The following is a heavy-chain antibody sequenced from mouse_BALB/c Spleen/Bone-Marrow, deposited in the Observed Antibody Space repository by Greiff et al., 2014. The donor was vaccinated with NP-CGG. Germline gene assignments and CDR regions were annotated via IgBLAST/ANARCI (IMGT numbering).Heavy chain of an antibody. CDR2: VNPYNGGT. J-gene: IGHJ2*01. D-gene: IGHD2-1*01. CDR3: ARGIYYGNYFDY. CDR1: GYTFTDYY. V-gene: IGHV1-19*01. Sequence: VQLQQSGPELVKPGASVKMSCKASGYTFTDYYMDWVKQSHGESFEWIGRVNPYNGGTSYSQKFKGKATLTVDKSSSTAYMELNSLTSEDSAVYYCARGIYYGNYFDYWGQGTTLTVSS.